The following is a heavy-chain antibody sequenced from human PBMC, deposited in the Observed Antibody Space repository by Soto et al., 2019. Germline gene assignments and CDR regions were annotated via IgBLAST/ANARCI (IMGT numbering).Heavy chain of an antibody. CDR2: ISWNSGSI. CDR1: VFTFDDYA. CDR3: AKDILSHILNGYYEY. D-gene: IGHD3-9*01. V-gene: IGHV3-9*01. J-gene: IGHJ4*02. Sequence: SLRLSCAASVFTFDDYAMHCVRQSPGKGLEWVSGISWNSGSIGYADSVKGRFTISRDNAKNSLYLQMNSLRAEDTALYYCAKDILSHILNGYYEYLGQGTLVTVSS.